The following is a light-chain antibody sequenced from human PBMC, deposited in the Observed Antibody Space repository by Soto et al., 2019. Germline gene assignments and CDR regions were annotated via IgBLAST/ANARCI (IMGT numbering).Light chain of an antibody. J-gene: IGKJ5*01. V-gene: IGKV1-33*01. CDR1: QGINSQ. Sequence: DIQMTQSPSTLSASVGDRVTITCRASQGINSQLVWFQQKPGKAPNLLIYGASNLETGVPSRFSGSGSGTDFTFTISSLQAEDIGTYFCQQYDSVFTFGQGTRLEI. CDR3: QQYDSVFT. CDR2: GAS.